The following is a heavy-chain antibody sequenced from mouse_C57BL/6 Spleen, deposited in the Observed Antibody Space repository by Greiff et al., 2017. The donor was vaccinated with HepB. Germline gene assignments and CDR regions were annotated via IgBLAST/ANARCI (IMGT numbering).Heavy chain of an antibody. Sequence: VQGVESGPGLVAPSQSLSITCTVSGFSLTSYGVDWVRQPPGKGLEWLGVIWGGGSTNYNSALMSRLSISKDNSKSQVFLKMNSLQTDDTAMYYCAKRNYGSSYEGGAMDYWGQGTSVTVSS. V-gene: IGHV2-9*01. CDR1: GFSLTSYG. CDR3: AKRNYGSSYEGGAMDY. D-gene: IGHD1-1*01. CDR2: IWGGGST. J-gene: IGHJ4*01.